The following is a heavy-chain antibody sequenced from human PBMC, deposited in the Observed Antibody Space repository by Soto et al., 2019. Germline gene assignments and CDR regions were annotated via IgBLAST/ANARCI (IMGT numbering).Heavy chain of an antibody. CDR1: GFSLSKARMG. D-gene: IGHD1-26*01. Sequence: QVTLNESGPVLVKPTETLTLTCTVSGFSLSKARMGVSWIRQPPGKAMEWLAHIFWNDERSYNTSLKSRLTISRDTSKSQVVLTMTNVDPVDTGTYFCARALREGLPIYYFDSWGQGTLVTVSS. CDR3: ARALREGLPIYYFDS. J-gene: IGHJ4*02. V-gene: IGHV2-26*01. CDR2: IFWNDER.